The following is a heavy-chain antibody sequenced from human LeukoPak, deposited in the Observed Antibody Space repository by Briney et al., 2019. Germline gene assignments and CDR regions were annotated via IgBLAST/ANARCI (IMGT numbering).Heavy chain of an antibody. D-gene: IGHD3-16*01. J-gene: IGHJ4*02. Sequence: GGSLRLSCSASGFTFSSYGMHWVRQAPGKGLEWVAVISYDGSNKYYADSVKGRFTISRDNSKNTLYLQMNSLRAEDTAVYYCARSYALIDYWGQGTLVTVSS. CDR1: GFTFSSYG. CDR2: ISYDGSNK. V-gene: IGHV3-30*03. CDR3: ARSYALIDY.